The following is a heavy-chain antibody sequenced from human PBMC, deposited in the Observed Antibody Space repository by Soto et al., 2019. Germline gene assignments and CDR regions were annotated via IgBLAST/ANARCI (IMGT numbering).Heavy chain of an antibody. CDR2: IKSKTDGGTT. J-gene: IGHJ6*02. V-gene: IGHV3-15*07. D-gene: IGHD6-6*01. CDR1: GFTFSNAW. CDR3: TTALLEYSSSSGGYYYYGMDV. Sequence: GGSLRLSCAASGFTFSNAWMNWVRQAPGKGLEWVGRIKSKTDGGTTDYAAPVKGRFTISRDDSKNTLYLQMNSLKTEDTAVYYCTTALLEYSSSSGGYYYYGMDVWGQGTTVTVSS.